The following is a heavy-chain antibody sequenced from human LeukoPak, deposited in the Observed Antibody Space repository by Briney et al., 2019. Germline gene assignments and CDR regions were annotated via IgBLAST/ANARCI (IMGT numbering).Heavy chain of an antibody. CDR2: IRYDGSNK. V-gene: IGHV3-30*02. CDR3: YYYGSGSSTH. CDR1: GFTFSSYG. Sequence: PGGSLRLSCAASGFTFSSYGMHWVRQAPGKGLEWVAFIRYDGSNKYYADSVKGRFTISRDNSKNTLYLQMNSLRAEDTAVYYCYYYGSGSSTHWGQGTLVTVSS. J-gene: IGHJ4*02. D-gene: IGHD3-10*01.